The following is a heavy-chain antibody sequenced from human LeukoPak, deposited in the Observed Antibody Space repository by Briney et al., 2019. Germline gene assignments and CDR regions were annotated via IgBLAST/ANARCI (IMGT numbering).Heavy chain of an antibody. Sequence: SETLSLTCTVSGGSISSYYWTWIRQPAGKGLEWIGRIYSSGGTNYNPSLKSRVTMSVDMSKNQFSLKLSSVTAADTAAYYCASYSGSNVYYGYWGPGTLVTVSS. CDR3: ASYSGSNVYYGY. D-gene: IGHD1-26*01. CDR2: IYSSGGT. J-gene: IGHJ4*02. CDR1: GGSISSYY. V-gene: IGHV4-4*07.